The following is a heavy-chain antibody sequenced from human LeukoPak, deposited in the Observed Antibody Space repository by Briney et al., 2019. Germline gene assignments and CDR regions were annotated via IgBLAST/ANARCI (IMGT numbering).Heavy chain of an antibody. CDR2: ISGSGEKA. Sequence: GGSLRLSCAVSGLTFSSFTMTWVRQAPGEGLEWVSAISGSGEKASYAASVQGRFTIPRDNSNNRLYLQRNSLRAEDTAVYYCAKDRGYWGQGTLVTVSS. J-gene: IGHJ4*02. D-gene: IGHD6-13*01. CDR1: GLTFSSFT. CDR3: AKDRGY. V-gene: IGHV3-23*01.